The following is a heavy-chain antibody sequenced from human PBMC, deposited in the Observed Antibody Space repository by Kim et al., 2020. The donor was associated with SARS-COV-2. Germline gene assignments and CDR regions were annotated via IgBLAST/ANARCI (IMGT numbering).Heavy chain of an antibody. CDR2: IDPSDSYT. CDR1: GYSFTSYW. J-gene: IGHJ5*02. V-gene: IGHV5-10-1*01. CDR3: ARDASSYDVRGVIVNWFDP. Sequence: GESLKISCKGSGYSFTSYWISWVRQMPGKGLEWMGRIDPSDSYTNYSPSFQGHVTISADKSISTAYLQWSSLKASDTAMYYCARDASSYDVRGVIVNWFDPWGQGTLVTVSS. D-gene: IGHD3-10*01.